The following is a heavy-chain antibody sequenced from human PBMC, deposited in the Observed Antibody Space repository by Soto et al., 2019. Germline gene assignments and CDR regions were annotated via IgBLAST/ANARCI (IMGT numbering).Heavy chain of an antibody. CDR1: GFTFSSYA. CDR3: AKDLPPIAVAGSDAFDI. V-gene: IGHV3-23*01. D-gene: IGHD6-19*01. J-gene: IGHJ3*02. Sequence: EVQLLESGGGLVQPGGSLRLSCAASGFTFSSYAMSWVRQAPGKGLEWVSAISGSGGSTYYADSVKGRFTISRDNSKNTLYLQMNSLRAEDTAVYYCAKDLPPIAVAGSDAFDIWGQGTMVTVSS. CDR2: ISGSGGST.